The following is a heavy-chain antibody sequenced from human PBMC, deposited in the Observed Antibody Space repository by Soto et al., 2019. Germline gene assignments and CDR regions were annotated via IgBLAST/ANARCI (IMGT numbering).Heavy chain of an antibody. CDR2: IYPGDSDT. CDR1: GYSFTSYW. D-gene: IGHD2-2*01. CDR3: ARGDCSSTSCPYYYYMDV. J-gene: IGHJ6*03. V-gene: IGHV5-51*01. Sequence: GESLKISCKGSGYSFTSYWIGWVRQMPGKGLEWMGIIYPGDSDTRYSPSFQGQVTISADKSISTAYLQWSSLKASDTAMYYCARGDCSSTSCPYYYYMDVWGKGTTVTVSS.